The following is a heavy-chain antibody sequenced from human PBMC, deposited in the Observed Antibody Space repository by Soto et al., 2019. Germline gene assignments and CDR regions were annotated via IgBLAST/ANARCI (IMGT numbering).Heavy chain of an antibody. J-gene: IGHJ3*02. D-gene: IGHD1-1*01. CDR3: AKDKSGTTAFDI. CDR1: GSTFSTYA. Sequence: EVQLLESGGGLVQPGGSLRLSCADSGSTFSTYALSWVRQAPGKGLEWVSAINERGGSTYYADSVKGRFTISRDNSKKTLYLQMNSLRAEDTALYYCAKDKSGTTAFDIWGQGTMVTVSS. V-gene: IGHV3-23*01. CDR2: INERGGST.